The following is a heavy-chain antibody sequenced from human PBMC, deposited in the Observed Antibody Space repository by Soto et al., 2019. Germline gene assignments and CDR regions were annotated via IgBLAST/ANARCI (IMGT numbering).Heavy chain of an antibody. D-gene: IGHD3-10*01. J-gene: IGHJ6*02. CDR3: ARVFGFGGMDV. CDR1: GGSISSGGYY. Sequence: QVQLQESGPGLVKPSQTLSLTCTVSGGSISSGGYYWSWIRQHPGKGLEWIGYFYYSGSTYYNPSLKRRVTISVDTSKNQFSLKLSSVTAADMAVYYCARVFGFGGMDVWGQGTTVTVSS. V-gene: IGHV4-31*03. CDR2: FYYSGST.